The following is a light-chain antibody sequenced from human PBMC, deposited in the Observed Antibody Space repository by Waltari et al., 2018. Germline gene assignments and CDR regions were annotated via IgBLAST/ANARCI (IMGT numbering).Light chain of an antibody. J-gene: IGLJ2*01. CDR2: EVS. V-gene: IGLV2-18*02. Sequence: QSALTQPPSVSGSPGQSVTISCTGSSSDIGSYNRVSRYQQPPGTAPKLRLYEVSFQPSGVPDRCAGAKSGNTASLTISGLQAEDEADYYCSTYTSSTVVFGGGTKLTVL. CDR3: STYTSSTVV. CDR1: SSDIGSYNR.